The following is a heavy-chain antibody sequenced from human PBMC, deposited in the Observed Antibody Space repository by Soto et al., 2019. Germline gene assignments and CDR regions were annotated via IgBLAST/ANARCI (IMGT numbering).Heavy chain of an antibody. CDR3: AREKRVTAVTSRDQNYYALDV. CDR2: AYYRSKWDN. V-gene: IGHV6-1*01. D-gene: IGHD4-17*01. J-gene: IGHJ6*02. Sequence: PSGALDLTCAISGDSVSSKSAAWNWIRQSPSRGLEWLGRAYYRSKWDNDYAVFLRSRVTINPETSTNQISLQLDSVTPDDTAVYYCAREKRVTAVTSRDQNYYALDVWGQGTTVTV. CDR1: GDSVSSKSAA.